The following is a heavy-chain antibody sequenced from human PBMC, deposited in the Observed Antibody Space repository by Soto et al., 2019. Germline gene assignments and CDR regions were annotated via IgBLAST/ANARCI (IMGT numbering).Heavy chain of an antibody. D-gene: IGHD6-6*01. J-gene: IGHJ6*02. CDR2: INPSGGST. V-gene: IGHV1-46*01. CDR1: GYTFTSYY. CDR3: ARVGSQLALDYYYGMDV. Sequence: GASVKVSCKASGYTFTSYYMHWVRQAPGQGLERIGIINPSGGSTSYAQKFQGRVTMTRDTSTSTVYMELSSLRSEDTAVYYCARVGSQLALDYYYGMDVWGQGTTVTVSS.